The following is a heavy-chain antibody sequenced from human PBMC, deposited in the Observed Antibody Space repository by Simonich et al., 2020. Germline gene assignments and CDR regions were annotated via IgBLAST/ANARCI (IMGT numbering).Heavy chain of an antibody. CDR2: INPNSGGT. CDR1: GYTFTGYY. Sequence: QVQLVQSGAEVKKPGASVKVSCKASGYTFTGYYMHWVRQAPGKGLDGMGWINPNSGGTNYAQKFQGRVTMTRDTSISTAYMELSRLRSDDTAVYYCARSSDLLNWNDGPYYWGQGTLVTVSS. J-gene: IGHJ4*02. V-gene: IGHV1-2*02. D-gene: IGHD1-1*01. CDR3: ARSSDLLNWNDGPYY.